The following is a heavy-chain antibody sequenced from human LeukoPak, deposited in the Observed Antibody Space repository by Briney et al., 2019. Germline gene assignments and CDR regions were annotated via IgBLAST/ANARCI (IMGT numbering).Heavy chain of an antibody. CDR2: IYHSGST. Sequence: PSETPSLTCAVSGGSISSGGYSWSWIRQPPGKGLEWIGYIYHSGSTYYNPSLKSRVTISVDRSKNQFSLKLSSVTAADTAAYYCARAPSGSITMVRGVPRGMDVWGKGTTVTVSS. V-gene: IGHV4-30-2*01. J-gene: IGHJ6*04. CDR3: ARAPSGSITMVRGVPRGMDV. D-gene: IGHD3-10*01. CDR1: GGSISSGGYS.